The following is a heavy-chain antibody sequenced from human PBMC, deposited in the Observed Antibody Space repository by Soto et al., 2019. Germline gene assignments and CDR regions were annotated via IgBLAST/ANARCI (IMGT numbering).Heavy chain of an antibody. D-gene: IGHD6-19*01. Sequence: QVRLVQSGAEVKEPGASVKVSCKASGYTFTNNYIHWVRQAPGQGLEWMGVINPRSVSTTYAQQFQARLTMSMDTSTSTVYMELSSLRSEDTAVYYCSRSIGIAVGSGGWWAIYFVFWGQGTRVTVSS. J-gene: IGHJ4*02. V-gene: IGHV1-46*03. CDR2: INPRSVST. CDR3: SRSIGIAVGSGGWWAIYFVF. CDR1: GYTFTNNY.